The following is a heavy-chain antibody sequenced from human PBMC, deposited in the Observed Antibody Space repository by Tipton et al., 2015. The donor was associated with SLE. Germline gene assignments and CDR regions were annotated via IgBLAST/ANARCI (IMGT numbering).Heavy chain of an antibody. D-gene: IGHD5-18*01. CDR1: GYSISSGYY. J-gene: IGHJ2*01. Sequence: TLSLTCAVSGYSISSGYYWGWIRQPPGKGLEWIGSIYYSGSTYYNPSLKSRVTISVDTSKNQFSLKLSSVTAADTAVYYCARGGPPWIQLWYLWYFDLWGRGTLVTVSS. CDR2: IYYSGST. CDR3: ARGGPPWIQLWYLWYFDL. V-gene: IGHV4-38-2*01.